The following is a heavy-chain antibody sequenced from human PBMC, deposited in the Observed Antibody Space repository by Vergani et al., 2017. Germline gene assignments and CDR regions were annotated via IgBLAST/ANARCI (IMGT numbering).Heavy chain of an antibody. D-gene: IGHD2-2*01. J-gene: IGHJ6*02. Sequence: QVQLVQSGAEVKKPGSSVKVSCKASRGTFSSYTISWVRQAPGQGLEWMGGIIPIFTIIKYAQKFQGRVTITADISTSTAYMELSSLRSEDTAVYYCARGEEPAAPPDYYYYYGMDVWGQGTTVTVSS. CDR2: IIPIFTII. V-gene: IGHV1-69*17. CDR1: RGTFSSYT. CDR3: ARGEEPAAPPDYYYYYGMDV.